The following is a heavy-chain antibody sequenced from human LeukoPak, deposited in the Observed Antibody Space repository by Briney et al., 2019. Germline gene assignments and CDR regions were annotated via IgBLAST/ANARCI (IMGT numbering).Heavy chain of an antibody. Sequence: ASVKVSCKASGYTFTGYYMHWVRQAPGQGLEWMGWINPNSGGTNYAQKFQGRVTMTRDTSISTAYMELSRLRSDDTAVYYCAREYYYDSSGYLDAFDIWGQGTMVTVSS. CDR3: AREYYYDSSGYLDAFDI. CDR2: INPNSGGT. J-gene: IGHJ3*02. D-gene: IGHD3-22*01. V-gene: IGHV1-2*02. CDR1: GYTFTGYY.